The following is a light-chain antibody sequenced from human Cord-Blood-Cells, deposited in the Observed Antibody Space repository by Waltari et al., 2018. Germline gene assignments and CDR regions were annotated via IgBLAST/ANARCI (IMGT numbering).Light chain of an antibody. CDR3: QQYNNWPRT. CDR1: QGVSSN. Sequence: EIVMTQSPATLSVSPGERATLPSRASQGVSSNLAWYQQKPGQAPRLLIYGASTRATGIPARFSGSGSGTEFTLTISSLQSEDFAVYYCQQYNNWPRTFGQGTKVEIK. V-gene: IGKV3-15*01. J-gene: IGKJ1*01. CDR2: GAS.